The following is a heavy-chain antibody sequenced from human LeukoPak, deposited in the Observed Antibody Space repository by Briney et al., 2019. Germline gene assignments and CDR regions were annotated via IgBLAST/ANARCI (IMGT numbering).Heavy chain of an antibody. D-gene: IGHD1-20*01. J-gene: IGHJ4*02. CDR1: GGSISSGSYY. CDR2: IYTSGST. CDR3: ARDNWNDGAFDY. Sequence: PSETLSLTCTVSGGSISSGSYYWSWIRQPAGKGLEWIGRIYTSGSTNYNPSLKSRVTISVDTSKNQFSLKLSSVTAADTAVYYCARDNWNDGAFDYWGQGTLVTVSS. V-gene: IGHV4-61*02.